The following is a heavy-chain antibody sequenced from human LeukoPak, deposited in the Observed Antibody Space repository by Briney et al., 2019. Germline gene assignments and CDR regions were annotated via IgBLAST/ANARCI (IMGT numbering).Heavy chain of an antibody. CDR1: GGSFSSYY. D-gene: IGHD1/OR15-1a*01. Sequence: ASETLSLTCAVYGGSFSSYYWSWIRQPPGKGLEWIAEIYHDGNTNYNPSLKSRVRISVDTSNNNFYLKLSSVTAADTAVYYCARLYIRTTWYAFDYWGRGTLVTVPS. V-gene: IGHV4-34*01. CDR2: IYHDGNT. CDR3: ARLYIRTTWYAFDY. J-gene: IGHJ4*02.